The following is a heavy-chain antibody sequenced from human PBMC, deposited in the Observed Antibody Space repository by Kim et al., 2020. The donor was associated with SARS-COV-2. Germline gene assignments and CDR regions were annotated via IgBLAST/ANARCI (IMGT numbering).Heavy chain of an antibody. CDR3: ARDQYCSSTSCYAMHWWSSGWYGVYFDY. J-gene: IGHJ4*02. CDR2: ISAYNGNT. V-gene: IGHV1-18*04. D-gene: IGHD2-2*01. CDR1: GYTFTSYG. Sequence: ASVKVSCKASGYTFTSYGISWVRQAPGQGLEWMGWISAYNGNTNYAQKLQGRVTMTTDTSTSTAYMELRSLRSDDTAVYYCARDQYCSSTSCYAMHWWSSGWYGVYFDYWGQGTLVTVSS.